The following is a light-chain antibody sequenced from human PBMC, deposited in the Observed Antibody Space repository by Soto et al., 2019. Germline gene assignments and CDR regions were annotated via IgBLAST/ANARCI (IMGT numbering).Light chain of an antibody. J-gene: IGKJ5*01. CDR3: QQSYSVPFT. Sequence: DIQMTQSPSSLSASVGDRVTITCRASECISSHLNWYQQRSGRAPQLLIYAASTLQTGVPSRFSGSGSGTDFTLTIGSLQPEDCATYYCQQSYSVPFTCGQGTRLEIK. CDR2: AAS. CDR1: ECISSH. V-gene: IGKV1-39*01.